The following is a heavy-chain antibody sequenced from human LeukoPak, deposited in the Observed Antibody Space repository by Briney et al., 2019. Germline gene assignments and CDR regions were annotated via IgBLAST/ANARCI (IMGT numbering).Heavy chain of an antibody. CDR3: ARVTGYMIEDYFDY. D-gene: IGHD3-22*01. CDR1: GGSISSYY. Sequence: PSETLSLTCTVSGGSISSYYCSWIRQPAGKGLEWIGYIYYSGSTNYNPSLKSRVTISVDTSKNQFSLRLSSVTAADTAVYYCARVTGYMIEDYFDYWGQGTLVTVSS. V-gene: IGHV4-59*01. CDR2: IYYSGST. J-gene: IGHJ4*02.